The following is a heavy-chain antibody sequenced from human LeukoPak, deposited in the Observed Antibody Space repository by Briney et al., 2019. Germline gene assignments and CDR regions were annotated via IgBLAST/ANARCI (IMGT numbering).Heavy chain of an antibody. CDR1: GYTFTSYG. CDR2: ISAYNGNT. V-gene: IGHV1-18*01. CDR3: ARGYYYDSSGYYFHYYYMDV. D-gene: IGHD3-22*01. J-gene: IGHJ6*03. Sequence: ASVKVSCKASGYTFTSYGISWVRQAPGQGLEWMGWISAYNGNTNYAQKPQGRVTMTTDTSTSTAYMELRSLRSDDTAVYYCARGYYYDSSGYYFHYYYMDVWGKGTTVTVSS.